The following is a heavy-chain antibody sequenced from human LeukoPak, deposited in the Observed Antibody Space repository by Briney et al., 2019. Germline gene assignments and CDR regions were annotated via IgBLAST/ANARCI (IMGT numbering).Heavy chain of an antibody. CDR1: GGSFSGYY. Sequence: SETLSLTCAVYGGSFSGYYWSWIRQPPGKGLEWIGEINHSGSTNYNPSLKSRVTISVDTSKNQFSLKLSSVTAADTAVYYCARATTIWRRDYYGSGSYYNDWGQGTLVTVSS. J-gene: IGHJ4*02. D-gene: IGHD3-10*01. V-gene: IGHV4-34*01. CDR3: ARATTIWRRDYYGSGSYYND. CDR2: INHSGST.